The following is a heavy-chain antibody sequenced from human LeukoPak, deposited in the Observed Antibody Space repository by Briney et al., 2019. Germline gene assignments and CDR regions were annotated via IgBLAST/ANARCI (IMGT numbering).Heavy chain of an antibody. CDR2: INHSGST. CDR3: ARGYAGYFDY. J-gene: IGHJ4*02. V-gene: IGHV4-34*01. CDR1: GGSISSYY. Sequence: SETLSLTCTVSGGSISSYYWSWIRQPPGKGLEWIGEINHSGSTNYNPSLKSRVTISVDTSKNQFSLKLSSVTAADTAVYYCARGYAGYFDYWGQGTLVTVSS.